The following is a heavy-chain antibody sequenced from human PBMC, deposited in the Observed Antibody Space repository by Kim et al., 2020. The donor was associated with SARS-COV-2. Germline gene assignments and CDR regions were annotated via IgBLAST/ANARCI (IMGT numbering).Heavy chain of an antibody. CDR3: AKDRVYSSSSDYYYYYGMDV. D-gene: IGHD6-6*01. Sequence: GGSLRLSCAASGFTFSSYSMNWVRQAPGKGLEWVSSISSSSSYIYYADSVKGRFTISRDNAKNSLYLQMNSLRAEDTAVYYCAKDRVYSSSSDYYYYYGMDVWGQGTTVTVSS. CDR1: GFTFSSYS. V-gene: IGHV3-21*01. CDR2: ISSSSSYI. J-gene: IGHJ6*02.